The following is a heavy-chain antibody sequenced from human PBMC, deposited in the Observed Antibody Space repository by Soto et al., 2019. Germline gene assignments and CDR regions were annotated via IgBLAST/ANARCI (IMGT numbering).Heavy chain of an antibody. V-gene: IGHV4-38-2*01. D-gene: IGHD2-2*01. J-gene: IGHJ5*02. CDR1: GYSINNGYY. CDR2: IYHSGST. Sequence: PSETLSLTCVVSGYSINNGYYWGWIRQPPGKGLEWIGSIYHSGSTYYNPSLKGRVTISVDTSKNQFSLKLNFVTAADTAVYYCARAVSIVVVPASGWLDPWGQGTLVTVSS. CDR3: ARAVSIVVVPASGWLDP.